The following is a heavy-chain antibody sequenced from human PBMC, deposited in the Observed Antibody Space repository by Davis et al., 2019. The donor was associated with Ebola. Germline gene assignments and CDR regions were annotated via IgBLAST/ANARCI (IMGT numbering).Heavy chain of an antibody. CDR1: GFTFSSYW. D-gene: IGHD3-10*02. J-gene: IGHJ4*02. Sequence: PGGSLRLSCAASGFTFSSYWMSWVRQAPGKGLEWVANIKQDGSEKYYVDSVKGRFTISRDNSKNTLYLQMNSLRAEDTAVYYCAKFRNQLTLYGYYFDYWGQGTLVTVSS. CDR2: IKQDGSEK. CDR3: AKFRNQLTLYGYYFDY. V-gene: IGHV3-7*03.